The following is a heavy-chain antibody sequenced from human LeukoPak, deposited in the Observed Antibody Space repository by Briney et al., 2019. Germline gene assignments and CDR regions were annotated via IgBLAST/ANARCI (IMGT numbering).Heavy chain of an antibody. Sequence: SETLSLTRTVAGGSISSSYWSWIRHPPGKGLEWIGYINYSGSTNYNPSLKSRVTISVDTSKNQFSLKLSSVTAADTAVYYCARGADDFWSGYYLPSYYFDYWGQGTLVTVSS. CDR1: GGSISSSY. J-gene: IGHJ4*02. D-gene: IGHD3-3*01. CDR2: INYSGST. CDR3: ARGADDFWSGYYLPSYYFDY. V-gene: IGHV4-59*01.